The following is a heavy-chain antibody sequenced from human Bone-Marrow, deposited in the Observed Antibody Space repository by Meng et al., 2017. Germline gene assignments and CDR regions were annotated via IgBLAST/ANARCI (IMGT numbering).Heavy chain of an antibody. V-gene: IGHV2-5*02. CDR2: IYWDDDK. CDR1: GFSLSTSGVG. D-gene: IGHD6-19*01. Sequence: QITLKESGPTRGKPTQTLTRTCTFSGFSLSTSGVGVGWIRQPPGKALEWLALIYWDDDKRYSPSLKSRLTITKDTSKNQVVLTMTNMDPVDTATYYCAHTRIAVAGTGVYYWGQGTLVTVSS. J-gene: IGHJ4*02. CDR3: AHTRIAVAGTGVYY.